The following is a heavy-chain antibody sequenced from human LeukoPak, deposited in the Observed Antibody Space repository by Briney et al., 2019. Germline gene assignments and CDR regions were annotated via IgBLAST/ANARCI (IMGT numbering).Heavy chain of an antibody. J-gene: IGHJ5*02. D-gene: IGHD3-22*01. CDR1: GFIFRDYT. CDR2: INKGGSYM. CDR3: ARDADTSEFFSWLDL. V-gene: IGHV3-21*06. Sequence: GGSLRLSCVASGFIFRDYTMNWVRQTPGKGLEWVSAINKGGSYMAYADSVKGRFTVSRDNAKNTLYLQMTTLRAEDTAVYYCARDADTSEFFSWLDLWGQGTLVTVSS.